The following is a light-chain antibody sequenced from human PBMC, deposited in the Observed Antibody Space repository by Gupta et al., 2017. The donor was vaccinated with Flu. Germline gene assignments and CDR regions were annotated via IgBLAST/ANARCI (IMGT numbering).Light chain of an antibody. Sequence: DIQMTQSPSTLSASVGDRVTITCRASQSISSWLAWYQQKPGKAPKLLIYKASSLESGVPSRFSGSGSGTELTLTISNLQPDDFATYYCQQYNSYSAFGQGTKVEIK. V-gene: IGKV1-5*03. CDR3: QQYNSYSA. CDR1: QSISSW. J-gene: IGKJ1*01. CDR2: KAS.